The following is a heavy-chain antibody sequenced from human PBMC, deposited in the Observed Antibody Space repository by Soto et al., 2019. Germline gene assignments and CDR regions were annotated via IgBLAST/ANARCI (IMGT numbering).Heavy chain of an antibody. Sequence: QVQLVQSGAEVKKPGASVKVSCKASGYTFRNYGISWVRQAPGQALEWMGWISPYNGNIKYAQKFQGRVTMTTDTSTSTAYMELTSLRSDDTAVYYCAKEEDSQTLDYWGQGTLVTVSS. CDR3: AKEEDSQTLDY. V-gene: IGHV1-18*01. J-gene: IGHJ4*02. CDR1: GYTFRNYG. D-gene: IGHD2-15*01. CDR2: ISPYNGNI.